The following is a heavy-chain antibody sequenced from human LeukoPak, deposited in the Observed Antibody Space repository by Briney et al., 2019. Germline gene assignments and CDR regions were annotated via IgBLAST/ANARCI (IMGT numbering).Heavy chain of an antibody. V-gene: IGHV4-4*02. CDR2: IYHSGTT. CDR1: GGSISNNNW. CDR3: AREGTDYYDSSVDY. D-gene: IGHD3-22*01. J-gene: IGHJ4*02. Sequence: PSETLSLTCTVSGGSISNNNWWSWVRQSPGKGLEWIGNIYHSGTTHYNPSLKSRATISVDKSKNQFSLKLSSVTAADTAVYYCAREGTDYYDSSVDYWGQGTLVTVSS.